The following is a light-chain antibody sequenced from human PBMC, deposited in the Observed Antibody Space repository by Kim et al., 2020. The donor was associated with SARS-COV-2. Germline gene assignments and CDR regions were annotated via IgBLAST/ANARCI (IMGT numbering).Light chain of an antibody. CDR1: KLGDKY. V-gene: IGLV3-1*01. CDR3: QAWDSSTAV. Sequence: VSTGQTASITCSGDKLGDKYACLYQQKPGQSPVLVIYQDSKRPSGIPERFSGSNSGNTATLTISGTQAMDEADYYCQAWDSSTAVFGGGTKLTVL. J-gene: IGLJ2*01. CDR2: QDS.